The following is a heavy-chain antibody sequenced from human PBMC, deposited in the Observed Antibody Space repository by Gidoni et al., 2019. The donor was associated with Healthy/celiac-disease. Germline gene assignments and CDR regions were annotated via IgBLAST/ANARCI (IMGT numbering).Heavy chain of an antibody. V-gene: IGHV4-34*01. CDR2: INHSGST. CDR3: ARVRGTRGYYFDY. CDR1: GGSFSGYY. J-gene: IGHJ4*02. Sequence: QVQLQQWGAGLLKPSETLSLTCAVYGGSFSGYYWSWIRQPPGKGLEWIGEINHSGSTNYNPSLKSRVTISVDTSKNQFSLKLSSVTAADTAVYYCARVRGTRGYYFDYWGQGTLVTVSS. D-gene: IGHD3-10*01.